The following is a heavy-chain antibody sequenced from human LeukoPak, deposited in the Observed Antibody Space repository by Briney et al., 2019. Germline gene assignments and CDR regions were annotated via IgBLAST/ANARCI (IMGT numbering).Heavy chain of an antibody. CDR3: AKLAGIRGWFVYYFDY. D-gene: IGHD6-19*01. CDR1: GFTFGTHA. CDR2: MSGRGDTS. Sequence: GGSLRLSCAASGFTFGTHAMTWVRQAPGKGLEWVSGMSGRGDTSYYADSVKGRFTISRDNSKNTLFLQMNRLRAEDTAVYYCAKLAGIRGWFVYYFDYWGQGTLVTVS. J-gene: IGHJ4*02. V-gene: IGHV3-23*01.